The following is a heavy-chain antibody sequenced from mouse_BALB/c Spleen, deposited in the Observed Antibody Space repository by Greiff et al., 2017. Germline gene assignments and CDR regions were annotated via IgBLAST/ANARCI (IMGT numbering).Heavy chain of an antibody. V-gene: IGHV2-9*02. CDR1: GFSLTSYG. J-gene: IGHJ2*01. CDR2: IWAGGST. Sequence: VKLVESGPGLVAPSQSLSITCTVSGFSLTSYGVHWVRQPPGKGLEWLGVIWAGGSTNYNSALMSRLSISKDNSKSQVFLKMNSLQTDDKAMYYCGRGDYLDYWGQGTTLTVSS. CDR3: GRGDYLDY.